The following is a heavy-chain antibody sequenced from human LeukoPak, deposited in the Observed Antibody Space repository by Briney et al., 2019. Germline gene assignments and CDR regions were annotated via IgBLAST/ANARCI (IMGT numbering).Heavy chain of an antibody. Sequence: GGSLRLSCAASGFTFSSYAMHWVRQAPGKGLEWVAVISYDGSNKYYADSVKGRFTISRDNSKNTLYLQMSSLRAEDTAVYYCVKAHSSSYFDYWGQGTLVTVTS. CDR1: GFTFSSYA. CDR3: VKAHSSSYFDY. J-gene: IGHJ4*02. CDR2: ISYDGSNK. V-gene: IGHV3-30*14. D-gene: IGHD6-6*01.